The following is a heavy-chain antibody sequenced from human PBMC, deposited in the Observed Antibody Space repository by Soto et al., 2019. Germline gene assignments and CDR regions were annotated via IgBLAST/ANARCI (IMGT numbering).Heavy chain of an antibody. D-gene: IGHD3-22*01. CDR1: GFTLSSYA. Sequence: GGTLTLSCAASGFTLSSYAMSSVRQAPGKGLEWVSAISGSGGSTCYADSVKGRFTISRDNSKNTLYLQMNSLRAEDTAVYYCAKDRDYYDSSGYYLFDYWGQGTLVTVSS. CDR2: ISGSGGST. V-gene: IGHV3-23*01. J-gene: IGHJ4*02. CDR3: AKDRDYYDSSGYYLFDY.